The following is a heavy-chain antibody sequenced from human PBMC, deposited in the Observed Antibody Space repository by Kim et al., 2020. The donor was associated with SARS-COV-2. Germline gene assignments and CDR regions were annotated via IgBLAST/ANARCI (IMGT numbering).Heavy chain of an antibody. CDR2: IYYSGST. CDR1: GGSISSSSYY. CDR3: ARDRYGSYVDYYYGMDV. D-gene: IGHD1-26*01. J-gene: IGHJ6*02. V-gene: IGHV4-39*07. Sequence: SETLSLTCTVSGGSISSSSYYWGWIRQPPGKGLEWIGSIYYSGSTYYNPSLKSRVTISVDTSKNQFSLKLSSVTAADTAVYYCARDRYGSYVDYYYGMDVWGQGTTVTVSS.